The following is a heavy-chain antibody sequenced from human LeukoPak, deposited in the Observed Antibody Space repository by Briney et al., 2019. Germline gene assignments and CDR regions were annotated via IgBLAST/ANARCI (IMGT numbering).Heavy chain of an antibody. J-gene: IGHJ4*02. CDR3: ARDLYYYGSGNYVPGLPDY. CDR2: INSDGSST. CDR1: GFTFSSYW. V-gene: IGHV3-74*01. Sequence: GGSLRLSCAASGFTFSSYWMHWVRQAPGKGLVWVSRINSDGSSTSYADSVKGRFTISRDDAKNLLYLQMNSLRAEDTAVYYCARDLYYYGSGNYVPGLPDYWGQGTLVTVSS. D-gene: IGHD3-10*01.